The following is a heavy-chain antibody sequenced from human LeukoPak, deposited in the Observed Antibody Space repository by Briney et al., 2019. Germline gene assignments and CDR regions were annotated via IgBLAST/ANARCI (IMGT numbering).Heavy chain of an antibody. J-gene: IGHJ4*02. CDR3: ARDGGYSSSWWSY. V-gene: IGHV3-21*01. CDR2: ISSSSSYI. CDR1: GFTFSSYS. D-gene: IGHD6-13*01. Sequence: PGGSLRLSCAASGFTFSSYSMSWVRQAPGKGLEWVSSISSSSSYIYYADSVKGRFTISRDNAKNSLYLQMNSLRAEDTAVYYCARDGGYSSSWWSYWGQGTLVTVSS.